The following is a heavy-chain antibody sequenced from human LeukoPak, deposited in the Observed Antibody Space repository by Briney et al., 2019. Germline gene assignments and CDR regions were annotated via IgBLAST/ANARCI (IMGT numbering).Heavy chain of an antibody. CDR1: GVSISSSSYY. V-gene: IGHV4-39*07. J-gene: IGHJ4*02. CDR3: ARVVTMISYYFDY. Sequence: KPSETLSLTCTVSGVSISSSSYYWGWLRPPPGKGLEWIGSIYYSGSTYYNPSLKSRVTISVDTSKNQFSLKLSSVTAADTAVYYCARVVTMISYYFDYWGQGTLVTVSS. CDR2: IYYSGST. D-gene: IGHD3-22*01.